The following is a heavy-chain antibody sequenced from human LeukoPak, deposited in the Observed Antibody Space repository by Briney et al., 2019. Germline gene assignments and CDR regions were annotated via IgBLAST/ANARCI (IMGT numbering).Heavy chain of an antibody. CDR2: VSSSSDHI. J-gene: IGHJ3*02. CDR1: GFSFSSYS. V-gene: IGHV3-21*01. D-gene: IGHD2-21*01. CDR3: ATRVTADSYHASDI. Sequence: PGGSLRLSCAASGFSFSSYSINWVRQAPGKGLEWVSSVSSSSDHIYYADPVKGRFTISRDNAKNSLYLQMNSLRADDTALYYCATRVTADSYHASDIWGQGTFVTVSS.